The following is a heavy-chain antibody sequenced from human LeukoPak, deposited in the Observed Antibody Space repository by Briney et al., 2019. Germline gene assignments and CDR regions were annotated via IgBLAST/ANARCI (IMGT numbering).Heavy chain of an antibody. J-gene: IGHJ3*02. CDR1: GGSITSNSYY. CDR2: IYYSGST. CDR3: ARKRALLWFGTYAFDI. D-gene: IGHD3-10*01. V-gene: IGHV4-61*05. Sequence: SETLSLTCTVSGGSITSNSYYWSWIRQPPGKGLEWIGYIYYSGSTNYNPSLKSRVTISVDTSKNQFSLKLSSVTAADTAVYYCARKRALLWFGTYAFDIWGQGTMVTVSS.